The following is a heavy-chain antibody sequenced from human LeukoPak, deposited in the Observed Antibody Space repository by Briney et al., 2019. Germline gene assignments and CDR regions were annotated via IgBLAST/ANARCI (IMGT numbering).Heavy chain of an antibody. D-gene: IGHD3-3*01. J-gene: IGHJ2*01. CDR3: ARYDFILISYFDL. Sequence: SVKVSCKASGGTFSHYAFNWVRQAPGQGLDWMGRIIPVIGFTNYSQTFQGRVTITADKSTSTVYMELSSLRSEDTAVYHCARYDFILISYFDLWGRGTLVTVSS. CDR2: IIPVIGFT. CDR1: GGTFSHYA. V-gene: IGHV1-69*04.